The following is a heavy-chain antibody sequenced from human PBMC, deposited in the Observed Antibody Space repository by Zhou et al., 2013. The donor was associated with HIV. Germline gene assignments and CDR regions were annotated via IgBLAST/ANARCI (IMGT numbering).Heavy chain of an antibody. CDR2: IYPSSGTT. CDR1: GYSISSGYY. CDR3: VRDLPELRSSPKEGFDY. Sequence: QVQLQESGPGLLKPSETLSLTCAVSGYSISSGYYWGWIRQPPGKGLEWIGSIYPSSGTTYYNPSLKSRVTMSVDTSKNQFSLKLTSVIAADTAVYYCVRDLPELRSSPKEGFDYWGQGTLGHRLL. V-gene: IGHV4-38-2*02. D-gene: IGHD6-13*01. J-gene: IGHJ4*02.